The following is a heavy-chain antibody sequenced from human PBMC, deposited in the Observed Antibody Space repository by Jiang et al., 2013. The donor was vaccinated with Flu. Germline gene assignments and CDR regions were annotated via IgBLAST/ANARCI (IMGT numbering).Heavy chain of an antibody. CDR2: IKEDGSEK. J-gene: IGHJ3*02. Sequence: AASGFTFSDSWMSWVRQAPGKGLEWVANIKEDGSEKYYVDSVKGRFTISRDNAKNSLYLQMNSLRAEDTAVYYCARDPYRSGGYGAFDIWGRGTMVTVSS. CDR3: ARDPYRSGGYGAFDI. CDR1: GFTFSDSW. D-gene: IGHD2-15*01. V-gene: IGHV3-7*03.